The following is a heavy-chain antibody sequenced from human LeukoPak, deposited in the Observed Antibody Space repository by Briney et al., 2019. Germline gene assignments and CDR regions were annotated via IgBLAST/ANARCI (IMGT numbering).Heavy chain of an antibody. V-gene: IGHV6-1*01. CDR2: TSYRSKWYN. D-gene: IGHD6-13*01. Sequence: SQTLSLTCAISGDSVSSNSAAWHWVRQSPWSGLEWLGRTSYRSKWYNDSALSVSSRITINPDTTKNQFLLQLTSVTPEDTAVYYCARGQQRTFDYWGQGTLVSVSS. CDR1: GDSVSSNSAA. CDR3: ARGQQRTFDY. J-gene: IGHJ4*02.